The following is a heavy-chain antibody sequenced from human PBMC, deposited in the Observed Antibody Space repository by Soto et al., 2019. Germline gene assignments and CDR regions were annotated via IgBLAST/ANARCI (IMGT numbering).Heavy chain of an antibody. Sequence: PGGSLRLSCAASGFTSSNYWMHWVRQAPGKGLVWVSRIKSDGSSTSYADSVKGRFTISRDNAKNTLDLQMHGLRAEDKAVYYCARSVRSGSFPYYYYAMDVWGQGTTVTVSS. J-gene: IGHJ6*02. D-gene: IGHD3-10*01. CDR2: IKSDGSST. V-gene: IGHV3-74*01. CDR3: ARSVRSGSFPYYYYAMDV. CDR1: GFTSSNYW.